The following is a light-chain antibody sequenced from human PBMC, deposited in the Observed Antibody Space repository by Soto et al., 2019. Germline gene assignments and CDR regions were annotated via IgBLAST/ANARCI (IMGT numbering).Light chain of an antibody. CDR3: TSFTSSSTDV. CDR2: EVS. Sequence: QSALTQPASVSGSPGQSIAISCTGTISDVGGYDYVSWYQHHPGKAPKLMIYEVSNRPSGVSNRFSGSKSGNTASLTISGLQAEDEADYYCTSFTSSSTDVFGTGTKLTVL. J-gene: IGLJ1*01. V-gene: IGLV2-14*01. CDR1: ISDVGGYDY.